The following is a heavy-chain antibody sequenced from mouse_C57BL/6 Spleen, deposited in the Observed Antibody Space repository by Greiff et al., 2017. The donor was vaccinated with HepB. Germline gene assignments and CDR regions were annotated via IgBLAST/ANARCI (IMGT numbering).Heavy chain of an antibody. V-gene: IGHV2-2*01. CDR2: IWSGGST. Sequence: QVQLQQSGPGLVQPSQSLSITCTVSGFSLTSYGVHWVRQSPGKGLEWLGVIWSGGSTDYNAAFISRLSISKDNYKSQVFLKMNSLQADDTAIYYCARNYYGSVPYAMDYWGKGTSVTVSS. CDR1: GFSLTSYG. CDR3: ARNYYGSVPYAMDY. J-gene: IGHJ4*01. D-gene: IGHD1-1*01.